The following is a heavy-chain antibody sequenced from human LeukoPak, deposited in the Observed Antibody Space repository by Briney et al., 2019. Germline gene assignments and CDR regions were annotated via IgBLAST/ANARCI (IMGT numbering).Heavy chain of an antibody. CDR2: IYYSGST. J-gene: IGHJ4*02. V-gene: IGHV4-30-4*01. CDR3: ASLYQAYYFDF. D-gene: IGHD2-21*01. CDR1: GGSISSGDYY. Sequence: SQTLSLTCTVSGGSISSGDYYWSWIRQTAVKGLEWIGYIYYSGSTYYNPSLKSRVTISVDTSKNQISLKLSSVTAADTAVYYCASLYQAYYFDFWGQGTLVTVSS.